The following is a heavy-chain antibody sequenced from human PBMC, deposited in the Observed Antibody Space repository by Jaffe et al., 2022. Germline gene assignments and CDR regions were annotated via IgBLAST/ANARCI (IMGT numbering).Heavy chain of an antibody. J-gene: IGHJ4*02. CDR2: INHSGST. CDR3: ARVSVVVVPAAMDY. D-gene: IGHD2-2*01. CDR1: GGSFSGYY. Sequence: QVQLQQWGAGLLKPSETLSLTCAVYGGSFSGYYWSWIRQPPGKGLEWIGEINHSGSTNYNPSLKSRVTISVDTSKNQFSLKLSSVTAADTAVYYCARVSVVVVPAAMDYWGQGTLVTVSS. V-gene: IGHV4-34*01.